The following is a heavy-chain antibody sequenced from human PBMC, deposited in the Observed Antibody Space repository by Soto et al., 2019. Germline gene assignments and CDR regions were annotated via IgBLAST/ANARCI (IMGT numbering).Heavy chain of an antibody. Sequence: SETLSLTCTVSGGSVSSGGYYWSWIRQHPGKGLEWIGYIYYSGSTYYNPSLKSRVTISVDTSKNQFSLKLSSVTAADTAVYYCARDRSYSGYDLTFDPWGQGTLVTVSS. D-gene: IGHD5-12*01. CDR1: GGSVSSGGYY. CDR3: ARDRSYSGYDLTFDP. V-gene: IGHV4-31*03. J-gene: IGHJ5*02. CDR2: IYYSGST.